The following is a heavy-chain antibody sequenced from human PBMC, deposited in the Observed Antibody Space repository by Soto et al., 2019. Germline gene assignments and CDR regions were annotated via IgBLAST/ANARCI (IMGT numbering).Heavy chain of an antibody. CDR2: IIPIFGTA. CDR1: GGTFSSYA. V-gene: IGHV1-69*01. Sequence: QVQLVQSGAEVKKPGSSVKVSCKASGGTFSSYAISWVRQAPGQGLEWMGGIIPIFGTANYAQKFQGRVTITADESTSTAYMELSSLRSEDTAVYYCARVWRPQTNTIFGVVIIGWFDPWGQGTLVTVSS. D-gene: IGHD3-3*01. J-gene: IGHJ5*02. CDR3: ARVWRPQTNTIFGVVIIGWFDP.